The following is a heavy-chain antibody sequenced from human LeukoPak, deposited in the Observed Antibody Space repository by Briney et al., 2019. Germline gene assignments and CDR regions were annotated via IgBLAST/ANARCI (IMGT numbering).Heavy chain of an antibody. CDR3: ARAGSDYDFWSGYYREAFDI. CDR1: GGTFSSYA. D-gene: IGHD3-3*01. J-gene: IGHJ3*02. Sequence: SVKVSFKSSGGTFSSYAISWVRQAPGQGLEWMGGIIPIFGTANYAQKFQGRVTITTDESTSTAYMELSSLRSEDTAVYYCARAGSDYDFWSGYYREAFDIWGQGTMVTVSS. V-gene: IGHV1-69*05. CDR2: IIPIFGTA.